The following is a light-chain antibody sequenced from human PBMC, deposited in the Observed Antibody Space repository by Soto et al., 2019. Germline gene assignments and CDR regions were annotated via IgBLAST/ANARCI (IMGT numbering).Light chain of an antibody. CDR1: QGISNY. J-gene: IGKJ2*01. CDR3: QQSYSMPYA. CDR2: AAS. V-gene: IGKV1-27*01. Sequence: DIQITQSPSSLSASVGDRVTITCRASQGISNYLAWYQQKPGKVPKLLIYAASTLQTGVPSRFTGSGSGTDFTLTIISLQPEDYETYFCQQSYSMPYAFGPGTKVDIK.